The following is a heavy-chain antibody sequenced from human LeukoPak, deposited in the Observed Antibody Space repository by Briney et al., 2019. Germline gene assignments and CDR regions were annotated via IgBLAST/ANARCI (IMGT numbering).Heavy chain of an antibody. V-gene: IGHV3-53*01. CDR3: ARDGEYSYGLN. D-gene: IGHD5-18*01. CDR2: IYSGGNT. CDR1: GFSVSNNY. J-gene: IGHJ4*02. Sequence: PGVSLRLSCAASGFSVSNNYMSWVRQAPGKGLEWVSIIYSGGNTYYADSVKGRFTISRDNSKNTLYLQMNTLRAEDTAVYYCARDGEYSYGLNWGRGTLVTVSS.